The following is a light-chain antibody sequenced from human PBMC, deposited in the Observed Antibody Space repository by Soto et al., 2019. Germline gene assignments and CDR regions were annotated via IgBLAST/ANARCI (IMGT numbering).Light chain of an antibody. CDR3: QQDKKGLRT. CDR1: QSVSSN. CDR2: VAF. V-gene: IGKV3-15*01. Sequence: EIVMTQSPATLSVSPGERATLSCRASQSVSSNLAWYQQKPGQAPRLLIYVAFTRAPCIPASFSSNGSGTESTHAINCLRCVDFGNYYCQQDKKGLRTFGGGTKVEIK. J-gene: IGKJ4*01.